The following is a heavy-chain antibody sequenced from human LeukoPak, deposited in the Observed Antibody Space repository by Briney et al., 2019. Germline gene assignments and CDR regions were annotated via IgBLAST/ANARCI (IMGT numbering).Heavy chain of an antibody. CDR1: GFTFSSYG. CDR3: AKDRMVRGVDEGYYFDY. J-gene: IGHJ4*02. CDR2: ISYDGSNK. Sequence: PGGSLRLSCAASGFTFSSYGMHWVRQAPGKGLEWVAVISYDGSNKYYADSVKGRFTISRDNSKNTLYLQMNSLRAEDTAVYYCAKDRMVRGVDEGYYFDYWGQGTLVTVSS. D-gene: IGHD3-10*01. V-gene: IGHV3-30*18.